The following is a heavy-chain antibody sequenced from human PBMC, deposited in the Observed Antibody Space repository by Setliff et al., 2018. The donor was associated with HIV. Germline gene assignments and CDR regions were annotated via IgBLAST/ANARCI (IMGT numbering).Heavy chain of an antibody. D-gene: IGHD3-10*01. J-gene: IGHJ6*02. Sequence: PGGSLRLSCAASGFTFTSYWMIWVRQAPGKGLEWVANINQDGSEKNYVESVKGRFTISRDNAENSLYLQMNSLRADDTATYYCARKLRPGHGVDVWGQGTTVTVSS. V-gene: IGHV3-7*01. CDR2: INQDGSEK. CDR3: ARKLRPGHGVDV. CDR1: GFTFTSYW.